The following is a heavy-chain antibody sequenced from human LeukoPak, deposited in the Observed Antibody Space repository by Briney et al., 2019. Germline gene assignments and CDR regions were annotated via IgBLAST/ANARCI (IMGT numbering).Heavy chain of an antibody. V-gene: IGHV4-39*01. Sequence: TSETLSLTCTVSGGSISSSSYYWGWIRQPPGKGLEWIGSIYYSGSTYYNPSLKSRVTISVDTSKNQFSLKLSSVTAADTAVYYCARFKLGYYYFDYWGQGTLVTVSS. CDR3: ARFKLGYYYFDY. CDR1: GGSISSSSYY. D-gene: IGHD3-22*01. CDR2: IYYSGST. J-gene: IGHJ4*02.